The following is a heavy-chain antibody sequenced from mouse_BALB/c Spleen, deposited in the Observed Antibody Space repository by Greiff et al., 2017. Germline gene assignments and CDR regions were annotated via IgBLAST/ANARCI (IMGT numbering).Heavy chain of an antibody. CDR1: GYTFTDYA. D-gene: IGHD2-10*02. CDR2: ISTYYGDA. CDR3: AREEYGNPFAY. J-gene: IGHJ3*01. Sequence: QVQLQQSGAELVRPGVSVKISCKGSGYTFTDYAMHWVKKSHAKSLEWIGVISTYYGDASYNQKFKGKATMTVDKSSSTAYMELARLTSEDSAIYYCAREEYGNPFAYWGQGTLVTVSA. V-gene: IGHV1S137*01.